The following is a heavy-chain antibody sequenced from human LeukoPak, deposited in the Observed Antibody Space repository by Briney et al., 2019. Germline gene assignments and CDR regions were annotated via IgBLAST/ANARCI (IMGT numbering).Heavy chain of an antibody. CDR1: GFTVDSNY. J-gene: IGHJ4*02. V-gene: IGHV3-15*01. CDR3: TTRSPARYCSDGACYSSADY. D-gene: IGHD2-15*01. Sequence: GGSLRLSCAASGFTVDSNYLSWVRQAPGKGLEWVGHIRSKADGGTPDYIAPVKGRFTISRDDSKDTLYLQMNSLNTEDTAMYYCTTRSPARYCSDGACYSSADYWGQGTLVTVSS. CDR2: IRSKADGGTP.